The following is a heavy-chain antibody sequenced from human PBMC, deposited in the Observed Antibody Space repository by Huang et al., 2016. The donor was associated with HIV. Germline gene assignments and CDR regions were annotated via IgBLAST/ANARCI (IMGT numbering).Heavy chain of an antibody. CDR1: GFTFSSYW. V-gene: IGHV3-7*01. J-gene: IGHJ4*02. CDR2: RKQDGSGK. Sequence: EVQLVESGGGLVQPGGSLRLSCTASGFTFSSYWMSWVRQAAVKGREWVANRKQDGSGKYYVDSVKGRCSSSRDNAKNSLYLQMNGLGAEDTAVYYCARRLRYYYGSGRTSGYFDYWGQGTLVTVSS. D-gene: IGHD3-10*01. CDR3: ARRLRYYYGSGRTSGYFDY.